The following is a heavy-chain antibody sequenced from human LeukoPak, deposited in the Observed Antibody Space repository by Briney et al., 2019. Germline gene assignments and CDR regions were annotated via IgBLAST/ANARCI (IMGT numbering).Heavy chain of an antibody. CDR3: ATPRVPTAIANWFDP. Sequence: PGGSLRLSCAASGFTFSSYAMSWVRQAPGKGLEWVSGIRVSGNSTYYADSVKGRFTISRDNSKNTLYLQMNNLRAEDTAIYYCATPRVPTAIANWFDPWGQGTLVTVSS. D-gene: IGHD2-2*01. CDR1: GFTFSSYA. V-gene: IGHV3-23*01. J-gene: IGHJ5*02. CDR2: IRVSGNST.